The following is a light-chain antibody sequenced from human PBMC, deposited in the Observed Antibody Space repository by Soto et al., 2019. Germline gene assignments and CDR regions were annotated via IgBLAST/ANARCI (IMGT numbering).Light chain of an antibody. J-gene: IGKJ1*01. CDR2: AAS. Sequence: DIQMTQSPSSLSASVGDRVTISCRASQSISSYLNWYQQNPGKAPKLLIYAASSLQSGVPSRFSGSGSGTDFTLTISSLQPEDFATYYCQQSYSTPVTFGQGTKVEIK. CDR3: QQSYSTPVT. CDR1: QSISSY. V-gene: IGKV1-39*01.